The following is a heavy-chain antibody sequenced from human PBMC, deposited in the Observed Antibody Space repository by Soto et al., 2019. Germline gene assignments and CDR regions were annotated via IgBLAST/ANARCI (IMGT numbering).Heavy chain of an antibody. CDR2: TNPGSGNT. CDR3: ARMASSGSLNWFDP. V-gene: IGHV1-8*01. D-gene: IGHD3-10*01. CDR1: GYTFTNYE. J-gene: IGHJ5*02. Sequence: GASVKVSCKASGYTFTNYEINWVRQATGQGLEWMGWTNPGSGNTGYAHKFQGRVTMTRNISISTAYMELSRLGSDDTAIYYCARMASSGSLNWFDPWGQGTLVTVSS.